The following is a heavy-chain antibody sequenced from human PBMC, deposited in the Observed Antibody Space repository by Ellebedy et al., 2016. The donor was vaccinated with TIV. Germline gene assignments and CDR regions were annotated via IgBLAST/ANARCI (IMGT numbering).Heavy chain of an antibody. J-gene: IGHJ6*04. CDR1: GYTFTSYY. CDR3: ARDRIVGSSSRYYNDMDV. CDR2: IDPSAGST. D-gene: IGHD1-26*01. Sequence: AASVKVSCKASGYTFTSYYMHWVRQAPGQGLEWMGVIDPSAGSTDYAQKFQGRVTMTRDTSTITVDMELSSLRSDDTAVYYCARDRIVGSSSRYYNDMDVWGKGTTVTVSS. V-gene: IGHV1-46*01.